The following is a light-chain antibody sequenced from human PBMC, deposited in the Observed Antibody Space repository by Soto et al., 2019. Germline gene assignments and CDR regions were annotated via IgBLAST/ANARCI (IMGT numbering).Light chain of an antibody. CDR1: SSDVGGYNY. Sequence: QSELSRAASVSGSPGQSITISCTGTSSDVGGYNYVSWYQQHLGKAPKLMIYDVSNRPSGVSNRFSGSKSGNTASLTISGLQAEDEADYYCSSYTSSSTFYVFGTGTKVTVL. V-gene: IGLV2-14*01. CDR3: SSYTSSSTFYV. J-gene: IGLJ1*01. CDR2: DVS.